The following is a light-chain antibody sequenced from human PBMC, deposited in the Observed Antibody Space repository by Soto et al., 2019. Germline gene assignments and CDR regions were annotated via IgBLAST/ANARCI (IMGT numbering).Light chain of an antibody. J-gene: IGKJ4*02. CDR1: QSVLYSSNTKNY. CDR3: QQDDNPPLT. CDR2: GAS. Sequence: DIVMTQCPDSRAVSQAGGGTINCKSSQSVLYSSNTKNYLTWYQQRPGQPPKLLIYGASTRESGVPDRFSGSGSGTDFTLTISSLQPEDMATYYCQQDDNPPLTGGGGTQGE. V-gene: IGKV4-1*01.